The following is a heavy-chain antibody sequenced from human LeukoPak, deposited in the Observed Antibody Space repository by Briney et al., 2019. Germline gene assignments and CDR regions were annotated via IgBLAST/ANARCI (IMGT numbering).Heavy chain of an antibody. V-gene: IGHV3-21*01. Sequence: GGSLRLSCAASGFTFSSYAMSWVRHAPGKGLEWVSSISSSSSYIYYADSVKGRFTISRDNAKNSLYLQMNSLRAEDTAVYYCARDPRITMIVAASFYFDYWGQGTLVTVSS. D-gene: IGHD3-22*01. CDR3: ARDPRITMIVAASFYFDY. CDR1: GFTFSSYA. CDR2: ISSSSSYI. J-gene: IGHJ4*02.